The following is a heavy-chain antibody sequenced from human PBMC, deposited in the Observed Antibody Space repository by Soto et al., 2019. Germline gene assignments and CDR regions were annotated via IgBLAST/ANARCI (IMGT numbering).Heavy chain of an antibody. D-gene: IGHD4-17*01. CDR3: ARTLYGDNVDY. CDR2: MNPNSGNT. V-gene: IGHV1-8*01. Sequence: QVQLVQSGAEVKKPGASVKVSCKASGYTFPSHEINGVRQATGQGLEWMGWMNPNSGNTGYAQKFQGRVTMTRNTSISTAYMELSSLRSEDTAVYYCARTLYGDNVDYWGQRTLVTVSS. J-gene: IGHJ4*02. CDR1: GYTFPSHE.